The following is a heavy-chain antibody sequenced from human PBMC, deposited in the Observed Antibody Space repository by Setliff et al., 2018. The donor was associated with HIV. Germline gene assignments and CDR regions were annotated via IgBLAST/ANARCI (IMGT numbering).Heavy chain of an antibody. D-gene: IGHD2-21*01. J-gene: IGHJ3*02. CDR2: IIPIFGTV. CDR3: ANLAYCSGDCYSTGASDI. CDR1: GGTFSGYA. V-gene: IGHV1-69*13. Sequence: ASVKVSCKASGGTFSGYAISWVRQAPGQGLELMGGIIPIFGTVKYPLKFQGRVTITADDSTSTAYMGLSSLRSEDTAVYYCANLAYCSGDCYSTGASDIWGQGTMVTVSS.